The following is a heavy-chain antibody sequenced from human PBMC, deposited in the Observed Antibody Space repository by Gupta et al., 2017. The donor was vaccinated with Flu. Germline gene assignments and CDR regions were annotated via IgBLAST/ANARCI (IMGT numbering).Heavy chain of an antibody. V-gene: IGHV3-30*18. Sequence: QAQLVQSGGVVVQPGTSLRLSCAASGLTFSASVMHWVRQAPGKGLEWMAVMSDDGSNQWYADSVRGRFTISRDNSKNTLFLQMNSLRADDTAVYYCAKGGRHNWNYDGDYWGQGTLVTVSS. CDR1: GLTFSASV. J-gene: IGHJ4*02. CDR2: MSDDGSNQ. CDR3: AKGGRHNWNYDGDY. D-gene: IGHD1-7*01.